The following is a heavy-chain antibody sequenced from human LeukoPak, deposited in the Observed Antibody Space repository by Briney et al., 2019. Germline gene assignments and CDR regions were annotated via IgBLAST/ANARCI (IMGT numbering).Heavy chain of an antibody. CDR1: GFTFSSYW. J-gene: IGHJ4*02. CDR2: IKQDGSEK. Sequence: GGSLRLSCAASGFTFSSYWMSWVRQAPGKGLEWVANIKQDGSEKYYVDSVKGRFTISRDNAKNSLYLQMNSLRAEDTAVYYCAKAVDMMLSSGHTDYWGQGTLVTVSS. CDR3: AKAVDMMLSSGHTDY. D-gene: IGHD3-22*01. V-gene: IGHV3-7*01.